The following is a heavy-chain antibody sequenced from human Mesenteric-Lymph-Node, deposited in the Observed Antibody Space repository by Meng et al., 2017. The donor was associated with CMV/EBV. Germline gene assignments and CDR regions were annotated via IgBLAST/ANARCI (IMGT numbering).Heavy chain of an antibody. D-gene: IGHD5-24*01. CDR1: GFTFSNYW. V-gene: IGHV3-74*03. CDR3: AVIPRGLLVRDPGR. J-gene: IGHJ4*02. CDR2: INSDGSTT. Sequence: GESLKISCEASGFTFSNYWMSWVRQAPGQGLEWVSRINSDGSTTTYADSVRGRFTISRDNAKNTLFLQMSSLRADDTAVYYCAVIPRGLLVRDPGRWGQGTRVTVSS.